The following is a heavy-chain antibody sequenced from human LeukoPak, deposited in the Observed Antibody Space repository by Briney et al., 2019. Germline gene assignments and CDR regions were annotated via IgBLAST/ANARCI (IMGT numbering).Heavy chain of an antibody. CDR1: GLTVSNNY. CDR2: IFSGGGT. V-gene: IGHV3-66*01. Sequence: GGSLRLSCVVSGLTVSNNYMTWVRQAPGKGLEWVSLIFSGGGTYYADSVKGRFTIPRDSSKNTLYLQMNSLRAEDTALYYCARDPGAAAGNLWSWGQGTLATVSS. CDR3: ARDPGAAAGNLWS. J-gene: IGHJ5*02. D-gene: IGHD6-25*01.